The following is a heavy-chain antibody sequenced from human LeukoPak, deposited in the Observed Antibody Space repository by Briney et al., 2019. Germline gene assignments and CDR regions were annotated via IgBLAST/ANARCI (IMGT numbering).Heavy chain of an antibody. D-gene: IGHD2-15*01. CDR3: AKYTSGGSCYVY. CDR2: ISGGST. J-gene: IGHJ4*02. V-gene: IGHV3-38-3*01. Sequence: PGGSLRLSCAASGFIVSSNEMSWVRQAPGKGLEWVSSISGGSTYYADSRKGRFTISRDNSKNTLHLQMNSLRAEDTAVYYCAKYTSGGSCYVYWGQGTLVTVSS. CDR1: GFIVSSNE.